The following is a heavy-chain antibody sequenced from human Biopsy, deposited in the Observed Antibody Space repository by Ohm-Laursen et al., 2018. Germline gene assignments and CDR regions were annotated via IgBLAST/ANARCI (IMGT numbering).Heavy chain of an antibody. CDR2: LNPNNGGT. D-gene: IGHD3-22*01. V-gene: IGHV1-2*02. CDR3: AREVAPWYDSSDYYSFFDY. Sequence: SVKVSCKASGSTFNDYFIHWVRQSPGQGLEWVGWLNPNNGGTDYAEKFQGRVTMTRDTSINTAYMELSSLRSDDTAVYFCAREVAPWYDSSDYYSFFDYWGQGTLVTVSS. J-gene: IGHJ4*02. CDR1: GSTFNDYF.